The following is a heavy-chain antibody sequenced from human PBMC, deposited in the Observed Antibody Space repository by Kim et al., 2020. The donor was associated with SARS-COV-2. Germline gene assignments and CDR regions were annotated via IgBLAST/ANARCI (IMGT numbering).Heavy chain of an antibody. CDR3: ARGLFRVPTQGFDP. J-gene: IGHJ5*02. Sequence: KFQGRVTITRDTSASTAYMELSSLRSEDTAVYYCARGLFRVPTQGFDPWGQGTLVTVSS. D-gene: IGHD3-3*01. V-gene: IGHV1-3*01.